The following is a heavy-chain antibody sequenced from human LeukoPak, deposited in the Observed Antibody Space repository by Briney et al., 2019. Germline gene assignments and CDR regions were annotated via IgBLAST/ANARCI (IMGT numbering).Heavy chain of an antibody. D-gene: IGHD3-22*01. CDR1: GFTFRSCE. CDR2: ISGSGSSV. Sequence: GGSLRLSCAASGFTFRSCEMNWVRQAPGKGLEWLSYISGSGSSVYYADSVKGRFTVSRDNAKNSLYLEMNSLRAEDTAVYYCAKRGPYDSSGYYYYYYGMDVWGQGTTVTVSS. V-gene: IGHV3-48*03. J-gene: IGHJ6*02. CDR3: AKRGPYDSSGYYYYYYGMDV.